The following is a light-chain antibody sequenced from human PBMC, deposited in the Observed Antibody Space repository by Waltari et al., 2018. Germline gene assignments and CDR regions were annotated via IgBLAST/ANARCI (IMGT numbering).Light chain of an antibody. Sequence: ISCTGGSSNIGADYDVHWYQQLPGTAPKLLIFDTTNRPSGVPNRFSGSKSGTSAFLAITGLQPEDEADYYCQSYDSSLSGWRVFGTGTKVTVL. CDR3: QSYDSSLSGWRV. V-gene: IGLV1-40*01. CDR2: DTT. CDR1: SSNIGADYD. J-gene: IGLJ1*01.